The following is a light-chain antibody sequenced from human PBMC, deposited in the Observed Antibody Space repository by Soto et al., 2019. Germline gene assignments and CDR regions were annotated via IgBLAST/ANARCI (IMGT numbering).Light chain of an antibody. CDR2: EVS. J-gene: IGLJ1*01. V-gene: IGLV2-14*01. CDR3: SSYTSSSTDV. CDR1: SSDVGGYDY. Sequence: LTQPASVSGSPGQSITISCTGTSSDVGGYDYVSWYQHHPGKAPKLTIYEVSNRPSGVSNRFSGSKSGNTASLTISGLQAEDEAEYYCSSYTSSSTDVFGTGTKVTVL.